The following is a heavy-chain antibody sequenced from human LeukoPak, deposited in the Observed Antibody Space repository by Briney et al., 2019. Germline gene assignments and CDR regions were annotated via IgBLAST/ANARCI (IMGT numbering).Heavy chain of an antibody. Sequence: SETLSLTCTVSGGSMSPYHWGWIRQPPGKGLEWTGYIYYSGSTNYNPSLKSRVTISVDTSKNQFSLKLSSVTAADTAVYYCARDDGYLVDYWGQGTLVTVSS. D-gene: IGHD5-18*01. CDR1: GGSMSPYH. CDR3: ARDDGYLVDY. J-gene: IGHJ4*02. CDR2: IYYSGST. V-gene: IGHV4-59*01.